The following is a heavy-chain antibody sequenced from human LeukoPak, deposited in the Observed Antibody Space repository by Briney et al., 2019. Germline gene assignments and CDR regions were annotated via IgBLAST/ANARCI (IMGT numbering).Heavy chain of an antibody. V-gene: IGHV4-59*01. D-gene: IGHD3-10*01. CDR1: GGSISSYY. CDR2: IYYSGGT. J-gene: IGHJ4*02. Sequence: PSETLSLTCTVSGGSISSYYWSWIRQPQGKGLEWIGYIYYSGGTNYNPSLKSRVTISVDTSKNQFSLKLSSVTAADTAVYYCARVGTYGSGSYLSWLDYWGQGTLVTVSS. CDR3: ARVGTYGSGSYLSWLDY.